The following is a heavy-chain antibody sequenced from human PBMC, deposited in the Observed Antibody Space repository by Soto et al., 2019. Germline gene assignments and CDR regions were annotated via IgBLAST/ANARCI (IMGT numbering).Heavy chain of an antibody. J-gene: IGHJ6*03. V-gene: IGHV1-18*01. D-gene: IGHD3-3*01. CDR1: GYTFTSYV. CDR3: ARVNFDFWSGPTGMDV. Sequence: ASLKVSCKSSGYTFTSYVISWVRQAPGQGLEWMGWISAYNGNTNYAQKLQGRVTMTTDTSTSTAYMELRSLRSDDTAVYYCARVNFDFWSGPTGMDVWGKGSTVTVS. CDR2: ISAYNGNT.